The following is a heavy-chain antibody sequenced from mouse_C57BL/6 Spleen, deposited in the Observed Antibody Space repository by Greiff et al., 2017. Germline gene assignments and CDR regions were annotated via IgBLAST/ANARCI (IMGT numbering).Heavy chain of an antibody. CDR1: GYSITSGYY. CDR2: ISYDGSN. CDR3: ARGYGSSYFAY. Sequence: VQLQQSGPGLVKPSQSLSLTCSVTGYSITSGYYWNWIRQFPGNKLEWMGYISYDGSNNYNPSLKNRISITRDTSKNQFFLKLNSVTTEDTATYYCARGYGSSYFAYWGQGTLVTVSA. J-gene: IGHJ3*01. V-gene: IGHV3-6*01. D-gene: IGHD1-1*01.